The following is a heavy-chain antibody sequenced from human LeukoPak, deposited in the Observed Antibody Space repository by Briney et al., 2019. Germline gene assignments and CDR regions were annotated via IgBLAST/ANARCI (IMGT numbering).Heavy chain of an antibody. CDR1: GGSISSYY. CDR2: IYYSGST. Sequence: SETPSLTCSVSGGSISSYYWSWIRQPPGKGLEWIGDIYYSGSTSYNPSLESRVTISVDTSENQFSLKLTSVTAADTALYYCARVDYSGTTYYNYYMDVWGKGTTVTVSS. D-gene: IGHD4-11*01. J-gene: IGHJ6*03. V-gene: IGHV4-59*01. CDR3: ARVDYSGTTYYNYYMDV.